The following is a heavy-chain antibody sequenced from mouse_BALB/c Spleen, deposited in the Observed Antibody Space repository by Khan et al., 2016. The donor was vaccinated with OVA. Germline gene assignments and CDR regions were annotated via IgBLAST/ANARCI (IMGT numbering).Heavy chain of an antibody. Sequence: EVELVESGGDLVKPGGSLKLSCAASGFTFSTYAMSWVRQTPEKRLEWVATINSDGDFTYYPDNVTGHFTISRDNAKNPLYLQMSSLRSEDTAMFYCARSAYGNFAYWGRGTLVTVSA. CDR2: INSDGDFT. CDR1: GFTFSTYA. D-gene: IGHD2-1*01. V-gene: IGHV5-9-3*01. CDR3: ARSAYGNFAY. J-gene: IGHJ3*01.